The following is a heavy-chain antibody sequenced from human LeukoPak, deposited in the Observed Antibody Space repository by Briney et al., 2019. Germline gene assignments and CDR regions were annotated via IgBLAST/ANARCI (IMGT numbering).Heavy chain of an antibody. J-gene: IGHJ4*02. CDR1: GYSISSGFY. CDR2: IYHSGST. CDR3: ARAVGITTALFDY. Sequence: SETRSLTCTVSGYSISSGFYWGWIRQPPGKGLEWIGSIYHSGSTYYNPALKSRVTISVDTSKNQFSLKLSSVTAADTAVYYCARAVGITTALFDYWGQGTLVTVSS. D-gene: IGHD1-26*01. V-gene: IGHV4-38-2*02.